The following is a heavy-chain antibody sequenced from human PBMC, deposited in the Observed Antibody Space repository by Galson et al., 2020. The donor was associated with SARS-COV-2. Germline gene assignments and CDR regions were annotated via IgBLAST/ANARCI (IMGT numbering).Heavy chain of an antibody. Sequence: TGGSLRLSCEASAFSFNDYSMAWIRQAPGKGLEWVSHISSRGSSLDYADSVKGRCTISRDNAKKSLYLHMNSLRAEDTALYYCARVRGNMGMDVWGQGTTVIVSS. CDR2: ISSRGSSL. J-gene: IGHJ6*02. V-gene: IGHV3-11*01. CDR3: ARVRGNMGMDV. CDR1: AFSFNDYS.